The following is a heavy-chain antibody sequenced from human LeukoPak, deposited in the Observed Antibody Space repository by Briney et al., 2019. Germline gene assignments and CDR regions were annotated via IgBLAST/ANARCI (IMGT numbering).Heavy chain of an antibody. CDR3: ARDRGVGATPVFDY. CDR1: GNTFSRYH. Sequence: ASVKVSCKASGNTFSRYHIHWVRQAPGQGLEWMGIINPSGGSTSYAQKFQGRVTMTRDTSTSTVYMELSSLRSEDTAVYYCARDRGVGATPVFDYWGQGTLVTVSS. D-gene: IGHD1-26*01. CDR2: INPSGGST. V-gene: IGHV1-46*01. J-gene: IGHJ4*02.